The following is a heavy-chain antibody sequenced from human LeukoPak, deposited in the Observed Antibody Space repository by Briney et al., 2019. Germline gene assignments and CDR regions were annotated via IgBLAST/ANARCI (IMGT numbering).Heavy chain of an antibody. CDR1: VYTFTIYG. CDR3: ARTALWFGELLGDY. CDR2: ISAYNGNT. V-gene: IGHV1-18*01. J-gene: IGHJ4*02. Sequence: ASVKVSFTASVYTFTIYGISWVRQAPGQGLEWMGWISAYNGNTNYAQKLQGRVTMTTDTSTSTAYMELRSLRSDDTAAYYCARTALWFGELLGDYWGQGTLVTVSS. D-gene: IGHD3-10*01.